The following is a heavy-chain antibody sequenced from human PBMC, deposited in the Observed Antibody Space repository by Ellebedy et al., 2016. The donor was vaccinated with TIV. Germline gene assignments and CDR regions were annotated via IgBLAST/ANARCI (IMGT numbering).Heavy chain of an antibody. CDR1: GFTVSSNY. CDR3: ARHCSGGSCSHHAFDI. D-gene: IGHD2-15*01. CDR2: IYSGGST. V-gene: IGHV3-66*04. J-gene: IGHJ3*02. Sequence: GESLKISCAASGFTVSSNYMSWVRQAPGKGLEWVSVIYSGGSTYYADSVKGSFTMSRYNSKNTLYLQMNRLRAEDTAGYYCARHCSGGSCSHHAFDIWGQGTMVTVSS.